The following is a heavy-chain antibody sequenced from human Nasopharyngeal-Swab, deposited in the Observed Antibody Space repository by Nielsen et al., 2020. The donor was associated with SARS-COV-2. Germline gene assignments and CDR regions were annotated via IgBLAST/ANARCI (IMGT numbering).Heavy chain of an antibody. CDR2: ISAYNGNT. CDR3: AGGRGEYGSGSSNYYMDV. V-gene: IGHV1-18*01. J-gene: IGHJ6*03. D-gene: IGHD3-10*01. Sequence: SVQVSCLASGYIFISYVISWVRQPPGRGLAWMGWISAYNGNTNYPQKLQGRVNMTTDTSTSTAYMELRSLRSGDTAVYYCAGGRGEYGSGSSNYYMDVWGKGTTVTVSS. CDR1: GYIFISYV.